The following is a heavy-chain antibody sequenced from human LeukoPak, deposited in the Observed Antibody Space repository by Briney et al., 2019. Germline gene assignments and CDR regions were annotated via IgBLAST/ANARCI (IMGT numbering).Heavy chain of an antibody. V-gene: IGHV3-7*01. CDR2: IKQDGSEK. Sequence: GGSLRLSCAASKFTFSTYWMSWVRQAPGKGLEWVANIKQDGSEKYYVDSVKGRFTISRDNAKDTLYLQMNSLRAEDTAVYYCARDGGGSSGYYWGLGYWGQGTLVTVSS. CDR3: ARDGGGSSGYYWGLGY. D-gene: IGHD3-22*01. CDR1: KFTFSTYW. J-gene: IGHJ4*02.